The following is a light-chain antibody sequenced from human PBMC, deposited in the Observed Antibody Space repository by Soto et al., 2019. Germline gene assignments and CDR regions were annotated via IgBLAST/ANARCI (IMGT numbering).Light chain of an antibody. CDR2: GAS. CDR3: QQFRNWPWM. V-gene: IGKV3D-15*01. J-gene: IGKJ1*01. Sequence: EIVLTQSPGTLSVSPGDRVTLSCRASQSISINLAWYQHKPGQAPRLLIHGASTRATGVPARISGSGSGTEFTLTISSLQSEDFAVYYCQQFRNWPWMFGQGTKVDIK. CDR1: QSISIN.